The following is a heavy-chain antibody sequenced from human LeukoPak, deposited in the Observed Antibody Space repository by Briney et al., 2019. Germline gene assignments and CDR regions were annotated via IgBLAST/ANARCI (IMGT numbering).Heavy chain of an antibody. CDR2: VWYDGNRK. J-gene: IGHJ4*02. Sequence: GGSLRLSCTASGFTFSTYWMSWVRQAPGKGLEWVTLVWYDGNRKYYADSVKGRFTIPRDNSKNSVYLQLNSLRPEDTAMYYCVSMVRGIGYWGQGTLVTVSS. D-gene: IGHD3-10*01. CDR1: GFTFSTYW. V-gene: IGHV3-30*02. CDR3: VSMVRGIGY.